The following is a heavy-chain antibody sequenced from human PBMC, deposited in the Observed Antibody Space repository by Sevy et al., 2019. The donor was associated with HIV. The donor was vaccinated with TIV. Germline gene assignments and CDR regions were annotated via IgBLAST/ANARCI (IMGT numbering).Heavy chain of an antibody. CDR1: GFTFSTYT. CDR2: ISSSSNYI. CDR3: ARPYGSGSWEAFDI. V-gene: IGHV3-21*01. Sequence: GGSLRLSCAASGFTFSTYTMNWVRQAPGKGLEWVSSISSSSNYIYYADSVNGRFTISRDNAKNSLYLQMNSLRAEDTALYYCARPYGSGSWEAFDIWGQGTMVTVSS. J-gene: IGHJ3*02. D-gene: IGHD3-10*01.